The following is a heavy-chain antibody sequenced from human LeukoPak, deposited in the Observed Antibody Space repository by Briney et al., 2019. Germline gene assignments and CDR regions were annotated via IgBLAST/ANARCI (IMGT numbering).Heavy chain of an antibody. J-gene: IGHJ4*02. Sequence: GGSLRLSCAASGFTFSSYWMSWVRQAPGKGPEWVANIKQDGSEKYYVDSVKGRFTISRDNAKNSLYLQMNSLRAEDTAVYYCARGVPSDYDLWSGYSTFDYWGQGTLVTVSS. CDR3: ARGVPSDYDLWSGYSTFDY. V-gene: IGHV3-7*01. CDR2: IKQDGSEK. D-gene: IGHD3-3*01. CDR1: GFTFSSYW.